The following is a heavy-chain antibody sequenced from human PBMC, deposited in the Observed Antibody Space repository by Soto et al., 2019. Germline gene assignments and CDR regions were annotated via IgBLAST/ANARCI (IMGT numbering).Heavy chain of an antibody. CDR1: GGTFNTYA. CDR3: AKEAGDH. CDR2: IIPIFGIK. Sequence: QMQLVQSGAEVKERGSSVKISCKTSGGTFNTYALTWVRQAPGQGLEWIGGIIPIFGIKNVAQRFQGRVTINADESLTPAYMEMSSLRSDDTDVYYCAKEAGDHWGQGTLVTVTS. V-gene: IGHV1-69*01. J-gene: IGHJ4*02. D-gene: IGHD3-10*01.